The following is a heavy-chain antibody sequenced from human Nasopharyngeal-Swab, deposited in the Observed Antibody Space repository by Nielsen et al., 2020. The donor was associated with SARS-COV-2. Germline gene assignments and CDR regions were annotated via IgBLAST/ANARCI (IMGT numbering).Heavy chain of an antibody. Sequence: GSLRLSCAVYGGSFSGYYWSWIRQHPGKGLEWIGEINHSGSTNYNPSLKSRVTISVDTSKNQFSLKLSSVTAADTAVYYCARGIVVVPAAYTRYFDYWGQGALVTVSS. CDR3: ARGIVVVPAAYTRYFDY. D-gene: IGHD2-2*01. CDR1: GGSFSGYY. J-gene: IGHJ4*02. V-gene: IGHV4-34*01. CDR2: INHSGST.